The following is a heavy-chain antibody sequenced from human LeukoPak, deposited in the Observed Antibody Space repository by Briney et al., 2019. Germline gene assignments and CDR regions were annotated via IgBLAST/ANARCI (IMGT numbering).Heavy chain of an antibody. J-gene: IGHJ4*02. Sequence: SETLSLTCTVSGGSISSYHWSWIRQPPGKGLEWIGYICYTGSTNYNPSLKSRVTISVDTSKNQFSLKLSSMTAADTAIYYCARHYCNGGNCYSFDYWGQGTLVTVSS. D-gene: IGHD2-15*01. CDR2: ICYTGST. V-gene: IGHV4-59*08. CDR3: ARHYCNGGNCYSFDY. CDR1: GGSISSYH.